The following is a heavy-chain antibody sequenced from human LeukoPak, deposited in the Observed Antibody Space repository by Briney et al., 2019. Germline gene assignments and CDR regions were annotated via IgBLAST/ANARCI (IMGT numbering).Heavy chain of an antibody. J-gene: IGHJ5*02. D-gene: IGHD4-17*01. Sequence: SETLSLTCTVSGGSISSSSYYWGWIRQPPGKGLEWIGSIYYSGSTYYNPSLKSRVTISVDTSKNQFSLKLSSVTAADTAVYYCARVLTATVYPSAMFDPWGQGTLVTVSS. CDR2: IYYSGST. CDR3: ARVLTATVYPSAMFDP. V-gene: IGHV4-39*07. CDR1: GGSISSSSYY.